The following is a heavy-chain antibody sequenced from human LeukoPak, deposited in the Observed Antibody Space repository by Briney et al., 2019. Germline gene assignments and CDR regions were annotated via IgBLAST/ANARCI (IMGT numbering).Heavy chain of an antibody. CDR3: ARTGGFGTTKFDN. CDR1: GFTVSSNY. J-gene: IGHJ4*02. Sequence: PGGSLRLSCAASGFTVSSNYMSWVRQAPGKGLEWVSVIYSGGSTYYADSMRGRFAISRDNAKNSLYLQMNSLRAEDTAVYYCARTGGFGTTKFDNWGQGTLVTVSS. CDR2: IYSGGST. D-gene: IGHD3/OR15-3a*01. V-gene: IGHV3-53*01.